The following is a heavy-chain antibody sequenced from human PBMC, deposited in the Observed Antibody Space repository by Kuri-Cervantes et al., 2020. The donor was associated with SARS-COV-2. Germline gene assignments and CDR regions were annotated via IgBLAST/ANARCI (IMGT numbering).Heavy chain of an antibody. CDR1: GYSISSGYY. CDR2: IYHSGST. D-gene: IGHD3-10*01. J-gene: IGHJ4*02. V-gene: IGHV4-38-2*01. Sequence: GSLRLSCAVSGYSISSGYYWGWIRQPPGKGLEWIGSIYHSGSTYYNPSLKSRATISVDTSKNQFSLKLSSVTAADTAVYYCAGSMVRGAVDYWGQGTLVTVSS. CDR3: AGSMVRGAVDY.